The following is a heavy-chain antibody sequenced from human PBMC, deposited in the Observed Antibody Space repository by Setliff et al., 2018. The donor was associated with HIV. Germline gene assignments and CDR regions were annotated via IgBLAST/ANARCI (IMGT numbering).Heavy chain of an antibody. D-gene: IGHD6-25*01. CDR3: ARWYTTGRGWFDP. Sequence: SETLSLTCTVSGGSINSGEYYWSWSRQRPGKGLEWIGYIYNTGDAYYSPPLKGRVTISIDTSKNQFSLRLTSVTAADTAVYYCARWYTTGRGWFDPWGQGTLVTVSS. V-gene: IGHV4-31*02. J-gene: IGHJ5*02. CDR1: GGSINSGEYY. CDR2: IYNTGDA.